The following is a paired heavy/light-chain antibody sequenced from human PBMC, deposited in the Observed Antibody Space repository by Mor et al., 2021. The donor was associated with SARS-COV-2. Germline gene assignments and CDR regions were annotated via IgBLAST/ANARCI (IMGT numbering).Light chain of an antibody. CDR1: QDISSH. V-gene: IGKV1-9*01. J-gene: IGKJ3*01. CDR3: QQLKNFPFT. Sequence: DIQLTQFPSFLSPSVGDRVTITCRASQDISSHLAWYQQKPGKAPKFLIYSASTLQSGVPSRFSGSGSGTEFALTIDSLQPEDFATYYCQQLKNFPFTFGPGTKVDIK. CDR2: SAS.
Heavy chain of an antibody. CDR1: GFTFSTYA. V-gene: IGHV3-23*04. J-gene: IGHJ6*02. D-gene: IGHD2-2*01. CDR2: ISGRGSNP. Sequence: EVQLVESGGGLVQPGGSLRLSCAASGFTFSTYAMSWVRQAPGKGLEWVSGISGRGSNPYYADSVNGRFTISRENSKNTLFLQMNSLRVEDTAVYYCAKEACSSSTCYYYNGLDVWGQGTAVTVSS. CDR3: AKEACSSSTCYYYNGLDV.